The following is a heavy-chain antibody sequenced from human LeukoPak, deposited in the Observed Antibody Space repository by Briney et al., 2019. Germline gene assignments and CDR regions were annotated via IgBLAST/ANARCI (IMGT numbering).Heavy chain of an antibody. CDR1: GYTFTGYY. CDR3: ARARSPTVTTVLSDY. CDR2: INPNSGGT. V-gene: IGHV1-2*06. J-gene: IGHJ4*02. D-gene: IGHD4-17*01. Sequence: GASVKVSCKASGYTFTGYYMHWVRQAPGQGLEWMGRINPNSGGTNYAQKFQGRVTMTRDTSISTAYMELSRLRSDDTAVYYCARARSPTVTTVLSDYWGQGTLVTVSS.